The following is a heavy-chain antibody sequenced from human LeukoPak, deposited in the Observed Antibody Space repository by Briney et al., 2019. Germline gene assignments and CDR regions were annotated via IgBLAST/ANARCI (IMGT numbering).Heavy chain of an antibody. CDR3: ARHGLTMVRGVIYFDY. V-gene: IGHV4-59*08. J-gene: IGHJ4*02. Sequence: PSETLSLTCTVSGGSMRSYYWSWIRQPAGKGLEWTGYIYYSGSTYYNPSLKSRVTISVDTSKNQFSLKLSSVTAADTAVYYCARHGLTMVRGVIYFDYWGQGTLVTVSS. CDR1: GGSMRSYY. CDR2: IYYSGST. D-gene: IGHD3-10*01.